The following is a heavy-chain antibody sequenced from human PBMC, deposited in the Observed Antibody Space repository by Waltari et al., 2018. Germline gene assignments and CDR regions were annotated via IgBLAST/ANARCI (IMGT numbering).Heavy chain of an antibody. CDR2: INHSGST. J-gene: IGHJ4*02. CDR3: ARQFSSGWYSEY. Sequence: QVQLQQWGAGLLKPSETLSLTCAVYGGSVSGYYWSGIRQSPGKGREGSGEINHSGSTNYNPSLKSRVTISVDTSKNQFSLKVSSVTAADTAVYYCARQFSSGWYSEYWGQGTLVTVSS. V-gene: IGHV4-34*01. D-gene: IGHD6-19*01. CDR1: GGSVSGYY.